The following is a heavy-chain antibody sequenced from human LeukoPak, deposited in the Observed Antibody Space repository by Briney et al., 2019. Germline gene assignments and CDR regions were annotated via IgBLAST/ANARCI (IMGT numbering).Heavy chain of an antibody. J-gene: IGHJ4*02. CDR1: GFTFSSYA. D-gene: IGHD1-26*01. V-gene: IGHV3-64*04. CDR2: ISSNGGST. Sequence: GGSLRLSCSASGFTFSSYAMHWVHQAPGKGLEYVSAISSNGGSTYYADSVKGRFTISRDNSKNTLYLQVNSLRAEDTAVYYCAKGGKWDVTPFDYWGQGTLVTVSS. CDR3: AKGGKWDVTPFDY.